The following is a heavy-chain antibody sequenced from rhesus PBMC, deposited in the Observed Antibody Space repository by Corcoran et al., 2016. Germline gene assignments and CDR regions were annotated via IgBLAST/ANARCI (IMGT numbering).Heavy chain of an antibody. D-gene: IGHD2-39*02. Sequence: QVQLQESGPGLLKPSETLSLPCAVSGGSIRGGYGWGWIRQPPGKGLEWSGSIYSSRRNTYYNPSFRSRVTIATDTAKNQCSLRLSSVTAADTAVYYCARGVGAATSHYWGQGVLVTVSS. CDR3: ARGVGAATSHY. CDR1: GGSIRGGYG. J-gene: IGHJ4*01. V-gene: IGHV4S7*01. CDR2: IYSSRRNT.